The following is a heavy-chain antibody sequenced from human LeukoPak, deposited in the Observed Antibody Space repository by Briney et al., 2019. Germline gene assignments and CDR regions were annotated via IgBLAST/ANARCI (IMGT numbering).Heavy chain of an antibody. CDR1: GYTFTSYD. J-gene: IGHJ6*02. Sequence: ASVKVSCKASGYTFTSYDINWVRQATGQGLEWMGWMNPNSGNTGYAQKFQGRVTMIRNTSISTAYMELSSLRSEDTAVYYCARAGSSSGWFRYYYYYGMDVWGQGTTVTVSS. V-gene: IGHV1-8*01. D-gene: IGHD6-19*01. CDR3: ARAGSSSGWFRYYYYYGMDV. CDR2: MNPNSGNT.